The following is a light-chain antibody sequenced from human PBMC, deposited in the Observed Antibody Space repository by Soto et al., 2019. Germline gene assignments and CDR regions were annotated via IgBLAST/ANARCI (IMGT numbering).Light chain of an antibody. CDR2: AAS. J-gene: IGKJ4*01. V-gene: IGKV1-39*01. CDR1: QSIGDN. Sequence: DIQMTQSPSFLSASVGDRVTITCRASQSIGDNLTWYQLKPGKAPNLLIYAASTLQSGVPSRFSGSGSGTDFTLTISNLQPEDFVSYFCQQRINTPLTFGGGTQVEIQ. CDR3: QQRINTPLT.